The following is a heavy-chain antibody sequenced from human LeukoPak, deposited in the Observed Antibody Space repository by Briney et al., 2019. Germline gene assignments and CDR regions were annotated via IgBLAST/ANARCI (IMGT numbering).Heavy chain of an antibody. D-gene: IGHD3-9*01. V-gene: IGHV3-48*01. CDR3: ARGATWYDILTGYYDNWFDP. J-gene: IGHJ5*02. Sequence: GGSLRLSCAASGFTFNVYSMNWVRQAPGKGLEWVSFISSSLDSSMYYADSVKGRFTISRDNAKNSLYLQMNSLRAEDTAVYYCARGATWYDILTGYYDNWFDPWGQGTLVTVSS. CDR1: GFTFNVYS. CDR2: ISSSLDSSM.